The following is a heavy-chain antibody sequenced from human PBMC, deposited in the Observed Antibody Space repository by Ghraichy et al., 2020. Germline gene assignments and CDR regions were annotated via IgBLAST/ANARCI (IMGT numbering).Heavy chain of an antibody. D-gene: IGHD1-7*01. CDR3: ARYTQTTNIYYYYGMDV. Sequence: GESLNISCAASGFTFSDYYMSWIRQAPGKGLEWVSYISSSSSYTNYADSVKGRFTISRDNAKNSLYLQMNSLRAEDTAVYYCARYTQTTNIYYYYGMDVWGQGTTVTVSS. J-gene: IGHJ6*02. CDR2: ISSSSSYT. V-gene: IGHV3-11*06. CDR1: GFTFSDYY.